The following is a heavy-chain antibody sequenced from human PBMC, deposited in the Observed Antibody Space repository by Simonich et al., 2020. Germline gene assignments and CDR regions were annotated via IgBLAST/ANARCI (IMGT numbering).Heavy chain of an antibody. D-gene: IGHD2-15*01. CDR3: ARGRGGMSRGYVDY. CDR2: MKSNSGNT. J-gene: IGHJ4*02. Sequence: QVQLVQSGAEVKKPGASVKVSCKVSGYTFTSYDINWVRQATGQGLELMGWMKSNSGNTGYSQKFQGRVTITRNTSISTAYMELSSLRSEDTAVYYCARGRGGMSRGYVDYWGQGTLVTVSS. CDR1: GYTFTSYD. V-gene: IGHV1-8*03.